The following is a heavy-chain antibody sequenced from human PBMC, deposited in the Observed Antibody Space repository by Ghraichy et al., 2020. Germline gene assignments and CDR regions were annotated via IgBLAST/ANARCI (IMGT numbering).Heavy chain of an antibody. J-gene: IGHJ4*02. Sequence: ASVKVSCKASGYTFTTYGISWVRQAPGQGFEWMGWINTDNSYTNYAQKFQGRVTMTTDTSTSTAYMELRSLRSDDTALYYCARVLSSWDQRLWNFDYWGQGTLVTVSS. CDR2: INTDNSYT. CDR3: ARVLSSWDQRLWNFDY. D-gene: IGHD2-2*01. V-gene: IGHV1-18*04. CDR1: GYTFTTYG.